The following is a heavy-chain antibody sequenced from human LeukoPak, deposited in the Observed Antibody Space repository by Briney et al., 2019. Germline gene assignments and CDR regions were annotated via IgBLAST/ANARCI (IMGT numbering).Heavy chain of an antibody. CDR1: GGSISSYY. J-gene: IGHJ6*03. CDR2: IYYSGST. V-gene: IGHV4-59*01. CDR3: ARVFGGGYSYGSYYYYYYYVDV. D-gene: IGHD5-18*01. Sequence: SETLSLTCTVSGGSISSYYWSWIRQPPGKGLEWVGYIYYSGSTNYNPSLKSRVTISVDTSKNQFSLKLSSVTAADTAVYYCARVFGGGYSYGSYYYYYYYVDVWGKGTTVTVSS.